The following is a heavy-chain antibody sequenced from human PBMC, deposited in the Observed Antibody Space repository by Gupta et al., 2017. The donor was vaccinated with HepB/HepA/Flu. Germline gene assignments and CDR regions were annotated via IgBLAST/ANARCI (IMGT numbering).Heavy chain of an antibody. V-gene: IGHV3-30*04. D-gene: IGHD6-13*01. J-gene: IGHJ4*02. CDR3: ARDNTRYSSTWAPLSYFDD. CDR2: ISYDGRNK. Sequence: QVQLVESGGGVVQPGKSLRLSRAASVSTFRHYAIPWVRPAPGKGLEWVAIISYDGRNKYYADSVKGRFTISRDNSKKTLYLQMNSLRADDTAVYYCARDNTRYSSTWAPLSYFDDWGQGTLVTVSS. CDR1: VSTFRHYA.